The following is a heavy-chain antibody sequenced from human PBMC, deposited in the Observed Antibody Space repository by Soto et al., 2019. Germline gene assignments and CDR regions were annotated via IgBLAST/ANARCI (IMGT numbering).Heavy chain of an antibody. J-gene: IGHJ4*02. V-gene: IGHV4-30-2*01. CDR1: GGSIRSGAYS. CDR2: IYHSGST. CDR3: ARDNGYSYGYNLDH. D-gene: IGHD5-18*01. Sequence: SETLSLTCTVSGGSIRSGAYSWSLIRQPPGKGLEWVGYIYHSGSTYYNPSLKSRVTISVDRSKNRFSLNLNSVTAADTAVYYCARDNGYSYGYNLDHWGQGTLVSVSS.